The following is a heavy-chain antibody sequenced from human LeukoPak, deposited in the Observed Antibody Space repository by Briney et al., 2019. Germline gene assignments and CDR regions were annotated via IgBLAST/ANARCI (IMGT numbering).Heavy chain of an antibody. D-gene: IGHD1-26*01. J-gene: IGHJ3*02. Sequence: ASVKVSCKASGYTFTSYGISWVRQAPGQGLEWMGWISAYNGNTNYAQKLQGRVTMTTDTSTSTAYMELRSLRSDATAVYYCARADEITSGATGGAFDIWGQGTMVTVSS. CDR2: ISAYNGNT. V-gene: IGHV1-18*01. CDR1: GYTFTSYG. CDR3: ARADEITSGATGGAFDI.